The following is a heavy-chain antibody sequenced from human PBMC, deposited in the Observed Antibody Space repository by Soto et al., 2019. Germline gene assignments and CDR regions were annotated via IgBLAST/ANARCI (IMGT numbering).Heavy chain of an antibody. CDR1: GGSISSGAYY. D-gene: IGHD2-21*01. Sequence: SETLSLTCTVSGGSISSGAYYWSWIRQHPGKGLEWIGYIYYSGSTYYNPSLKSRVTISVDTSKNQFSLKLSSVTAADTAVYYCARLGAYYQSLDPWGPGTLVTAPQ. V-gene: IGHV4-31*03. CDR3: ARLGAYYQSLDP. CDR2: IYYSGST. J-gene: IGHJ5*02.